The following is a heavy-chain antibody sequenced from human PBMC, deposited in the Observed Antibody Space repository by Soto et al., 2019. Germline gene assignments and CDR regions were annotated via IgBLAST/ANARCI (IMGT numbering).Heavy chain of an antibody. J-gene: IGHJ2*01. CDR1: GFTFRSYD. V-gene: IGHV3-13*04. Sequence: EVQLVESGGGLVQPGGSLSLSCAASGFTFRSYDMHWVRQATGNGLEWVSAIGTIGDTFYADSVKGRFTISRDNAKNSLFLKMNSLRAGDTAVYYGARDATYGSGRRHDWSFDLWGRGTLVTVSS. CDR3: ARDATYGSGRRHDWSFDL. D-gene: IGHD3-10*01. CDR2: IGTIGDT.